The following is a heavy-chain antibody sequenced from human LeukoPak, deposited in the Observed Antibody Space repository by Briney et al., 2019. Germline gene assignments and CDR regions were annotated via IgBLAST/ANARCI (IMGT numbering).Heavy chain of an antibody. CDR3: ARGWGSGNNLYNWFDP. J-gene: IGHJ5*02. D-gene: IGHD3-10*01. V-gene: IGHV1-46*01. CDR2: INPSGGST. CDR1: GYTFTSYY. Sequence: ASVKVSCKASGYTFTSYYMHWVRQAPGQGLEWMGIINPSGGSTSYAQKFQGRVTMTRDMSTSTVYMELSSLRSEDTAVYYCARGWGSGNNLYNWFDPWGQGTLVTVSS.